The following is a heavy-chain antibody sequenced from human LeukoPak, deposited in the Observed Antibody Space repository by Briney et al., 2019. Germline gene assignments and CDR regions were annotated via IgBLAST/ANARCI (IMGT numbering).Heavy chain of an antibody. J-gene: IGHJ4*02. CDR1: GYTFTSYG. D-gene: IGHD6-13*01. CDR2: IGAYNGNT. V-gene: IGHV1-18*04. CDR3: ARDWSGDIVAATAFDY. Sequence: GASVKVSCKASGYTFTSYGISWVRQAPGQGLEWMGWIGAYNGNTNYAQKLQGRVTMTTDTSTSTAYMELRSLRSDDTAVYYCARDWSGDIVAATAFDYWGQGTLVTVSS.